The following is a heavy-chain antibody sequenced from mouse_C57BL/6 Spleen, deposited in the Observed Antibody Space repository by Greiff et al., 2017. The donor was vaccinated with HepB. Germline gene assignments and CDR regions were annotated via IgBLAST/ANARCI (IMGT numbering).Heavy chain of an antibody. CDR2: IDPSDSYT. V-gene: IGHV1-59*01. J-gene: IGHJ2*01. CDR3: AREDGNYYFDY. D-gene: IGHD2-1*01. CDR1: GYTFTSYW. Sequence: QVQLKQPGAELVRPGTSVKLSCKASGYTFTSYWMHWVKQRPGQGLEWIGVIDPSDSYTNYNQKFKGKATLTVDTSSSTAYMQLSSLTSEDSAVYYCAREDGNYYFDYWGQGTTLTVSS.